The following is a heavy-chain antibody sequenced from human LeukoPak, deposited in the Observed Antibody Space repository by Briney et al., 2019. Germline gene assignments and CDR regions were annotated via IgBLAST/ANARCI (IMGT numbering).Heavy chain of an antibody. CDR2: IYYSGST. D-gene: IGHD1-1*01. Sequence: SETLSLTCTVSGGSISSYYWSWIRQPPGKGLEWIGYIYYSGSTNYNPSLKSRVTISVDTSKNQFSLKLSSVTAADTAVYYCARVGQLGIYYFDYWGQGTLVTVSS. CDR1: GGSISSYY. CDR3: ARVGQLGIYYFDY. J-gene: IGHJ4*02. V-gene: IGHV4-59*01.